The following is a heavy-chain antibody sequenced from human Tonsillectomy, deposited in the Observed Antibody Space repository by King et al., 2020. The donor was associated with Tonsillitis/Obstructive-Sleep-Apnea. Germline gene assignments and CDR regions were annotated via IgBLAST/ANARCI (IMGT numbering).Heavy chain of an antibody. CDR2: INHSGST. D-gene: IGHD2-2*01. Sequence: QVQLQQWGAGLLKPSETLSLTCAVYGGSFSGYYWSWIRQPPGKGLEWIGEINHSGSTNYNPSLKSRVTISVDTSKNQFSLKLSSLTAAGTAVYYWSRIGYCSSTSCYERGYYFDYWGQGTLVTVSS. CDR1: GGSFSGYY. V-gene: IGHV4-34*01. J-gene: IGHJ4*02. CDR3: SRIGYCSSTSCYERGYYFDY.